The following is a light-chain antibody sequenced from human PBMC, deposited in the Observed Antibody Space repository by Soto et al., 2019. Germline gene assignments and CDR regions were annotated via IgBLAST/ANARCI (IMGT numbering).Light chain of an antibody. J-gene: IGLJ1*01. Sequence: QSVLTQPASVSGSPGQSITISCTGTSSDIGTYDYVSWYQQHPGKAPKLMIYEVINRPSGVSDRFSGSKSDNAASLTISALQTEDEAEYFCLSYGKVFGTGTKVTVL. V-gene: IGLV2-14*01. CDR1: SSDIGTYDY. CDR3: LSYGKV. CDR2: EVI.